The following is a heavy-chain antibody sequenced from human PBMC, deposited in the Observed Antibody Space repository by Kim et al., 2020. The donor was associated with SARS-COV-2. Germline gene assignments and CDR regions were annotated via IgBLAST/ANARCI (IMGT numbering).Heavy chain of an antibody. Sequence: GGSLRLSCAASKFTVSKNYMTWVRQAPGKGLECVSVICSDGSTSYADSVKGRFTISRHNSKNTLYLQMNSLRREDTAVYYCARGLMGLDVWGQGTTVTVSS. CDR2: ICSDGST. CDR1: KFTVSKNY. D-gene: IGHD3-16*01. CDR3: ARGLMGLDV. J-gene: IGHJ6*02. V-gene: IGHV3-53*04.